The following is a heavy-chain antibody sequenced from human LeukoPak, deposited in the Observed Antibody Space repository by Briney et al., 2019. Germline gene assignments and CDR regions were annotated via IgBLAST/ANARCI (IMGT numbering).Heavy chain of an antibody. V-gene: IGHV3-11*05. J-gene: IGHJ4*02. CDR1: GFTFSEYY. CDR2: ISSSSTYT. D-gene: IGHD2-21*02. Sequence: GGSLRLSCAASGFTFSEYYMSWIRQAPGKGLDWLAYISSSSTYTKYADAVKGRFTISRDNAKNLLYLQMNSRRAEDTAVYYCVRGEEIVVVTAIGYWGQGTLVTVSS. CDR3: VRGEEIVVVTAIGY.